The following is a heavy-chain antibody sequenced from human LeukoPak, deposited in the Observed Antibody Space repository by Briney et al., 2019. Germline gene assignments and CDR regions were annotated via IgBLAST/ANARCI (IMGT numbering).Heavy chain of an antibody. V-gene: IGHV3-30*03. Sequence: PGGSLRLSCAASGFTLSSYGMHWVRQAPGKGLEWVAVISFDGSNKYYADSVKGRFTISRDNSKNTLYLQMNSLRAEDTAVYYCAWLLAYCGGDCYGGFDYWGQGTLVTVSS. J-gene: IGHJ4*02. CDR2: ISFDGSNK. CDR3: AWLLAYCGGDCYGGFDY. CDR1: GFTLSSYG. D-gene: IGHD2-21*02.